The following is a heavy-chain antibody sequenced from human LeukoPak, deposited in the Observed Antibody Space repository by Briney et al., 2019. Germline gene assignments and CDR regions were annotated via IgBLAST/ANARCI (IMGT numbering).Heavy chain of an antibody. J-gene: IGHJ4*02. CDR2: IVVDSGNT. D-gene: IGHD3-10*01. V-gene: IGHV1-58*01. CDR3: AADLGTMVRGVTPENFDY. Sequence: SVKVSCKASGFTFTSSAVQWVRQARGQRLEWIGWIVVDSGNTNYAQKFQERVTITRDMSTSTAYMELSSLRSEDTAVYYCAADLGTMVRGVTPENFDYWGQGTLVTVSS. CDR1: GFTFTSSA.